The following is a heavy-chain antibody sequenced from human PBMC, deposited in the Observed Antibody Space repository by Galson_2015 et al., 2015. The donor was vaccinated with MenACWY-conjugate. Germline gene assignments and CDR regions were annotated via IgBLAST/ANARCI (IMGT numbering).Heavy chain of an antibody. Sequence: QSGAEVKEPGESLEISCTASGSTFTNYWIIWVRQMPGKGLEWMGRIDPSDSEVNYSPSFQGHLTISADKSISTAYLQWSSLKASDIAMYYCARIVGASHFFDYWGQGSLVAVSS. J-gene: IGHJ4*02. D-gene: IGHD1-26*01. CDR1: GSTFTNYW. CDR3: ARIVGASHFFDY. CDR2: IDPSDSEV. V-gene: IGHV5-10-1*01.